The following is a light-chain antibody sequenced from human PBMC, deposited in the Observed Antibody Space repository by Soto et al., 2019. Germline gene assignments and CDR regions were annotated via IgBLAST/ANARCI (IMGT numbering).Light chain of an antibody. CDR2: GAS. CDR3: QQSGSSPYT. V-gene: IGKV3-20*01. J-gene: IGKJ2*01. CDR1: QSVVSSY. Sequence: EIVLTQSPGTLSLSPGERATLTCRASQSVVSSYLAWYQQKPGQPPRLLIFGASSRATGIPDRFSGSGSGTDFSLTISRLEPEDFAVYYCQQSGSSPYTFGQGTKLEIK.